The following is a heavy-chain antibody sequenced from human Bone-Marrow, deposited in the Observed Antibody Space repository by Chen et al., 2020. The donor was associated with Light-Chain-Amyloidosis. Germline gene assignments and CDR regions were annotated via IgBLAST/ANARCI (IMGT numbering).Heavy chain of an antibody. J-gene: IGHJ6*02. CDR2: ISSSSSYI. CDR3: ARSGPSYWYGSGSYYIPQPYYYGMDV. Sequence: WVRQAPGKGLEWVSSISSSSSYIYYADSVKGRFTISRDNAKNSLYLQMNSLRAEDTAVYYCARSGPSYWYGSGSYYIPQPYYYGMDVWGQGTTVTVSS. D-gene: IGHD3-10*01. V-gene: IGHV3-21*01.